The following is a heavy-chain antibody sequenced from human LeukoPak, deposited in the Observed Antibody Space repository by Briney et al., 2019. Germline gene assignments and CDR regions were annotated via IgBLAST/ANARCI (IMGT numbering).Heavy chain of an antibody. D-gene: IGHD3-22*01. CDR2: INHSGST. J-gene: IGHJ4*02. CDR1: GGSFSGYY. V-gene: IGHV4-34*01. CDR3: ARAVIPYYYDSSGYFDY. Sequence: SETLSLTCAVYGGSFSGYYWSWIRQPPGKGLEWIGEINHSGSTNYNPSLKSRVTISVDTSKNQFSLTLSSVTAADTAVYYCARAVIPYYYDSSGYFDYWGQGTLVTVSS.